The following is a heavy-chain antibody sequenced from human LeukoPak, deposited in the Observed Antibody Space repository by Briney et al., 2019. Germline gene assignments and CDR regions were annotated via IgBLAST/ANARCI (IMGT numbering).Heavy chain of an antibody. Sequence: PGGSLTLSCTPSGFTLGDYAMSWFRQAPGKGLEWVGLIRSKAYGGTTEYAASVKGRFTISRDDSKSIAYLQMNSLKTEDTAVYYCTRVKGWELNFDYWGQGTLVTVSS. D-gene: IGHD1-26*01. J-gene: IGHJ4*02. CDR3: TRVKGWELNFDY. V-gene: IGHV3-49*03. CDR1: GFTLGDYA. CDR2: IRSKAYGGTT.